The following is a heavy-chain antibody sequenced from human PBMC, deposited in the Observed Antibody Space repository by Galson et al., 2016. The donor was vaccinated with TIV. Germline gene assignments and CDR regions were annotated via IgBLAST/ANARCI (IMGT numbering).Heavy chain of an antibody. CDR1: GFIFSDYA. CDR3: AKDGRGVFNWFDS. J-gene: IGHJ5*01. CDR2: ISVAVGST. V-gene: IGHV3-23*01. Sequence: SLRLSCAASGFIFSDYAMSWVRQAPGKGLEWVSAISVAVGSTHYADSVRGRFTISRDNSKNILYLEMRSLRVEDTATYYCAKDGRGVFNWFDSWGQGTLVTVSS. D-gene: IGHD3-10*01.